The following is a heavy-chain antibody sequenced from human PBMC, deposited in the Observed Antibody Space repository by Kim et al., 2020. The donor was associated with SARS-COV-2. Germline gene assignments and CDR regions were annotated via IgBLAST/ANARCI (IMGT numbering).Heavy chain of an antibody. J-gene: IGHJ6*02. CDR2: ISAPAVRT. V-gene: IGHV3-23*01. CDR1: GLALNTYA. Sequence: GGSLRLSCAASGLALNTYALTWVRQARGGVWAWVSCISAPAVRTYYSGAVDGRFTISRDNSKQMVFLQMKNLRPEDTAVYYCAKGPRITMARGVTKAHHGLDVWGRGTTVLVSS. D-gene: IGHD3-10*01. CDR3: AKGPRITMARGVTKAHHGLDV.